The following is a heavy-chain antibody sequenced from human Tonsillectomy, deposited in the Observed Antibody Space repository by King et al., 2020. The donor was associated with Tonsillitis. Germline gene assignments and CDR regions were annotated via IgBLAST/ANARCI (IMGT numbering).Heavy chain of an antibody. Sequence: QLVQSGAEVKKPGSSVKVSCKASGGTFSTYTISWVRQAPGQGLEWMGRIIPILGIANYAQNFQGRVTITADKSTSTAYMDLSSLRSEDTAVYYCARGVVTAITPLYDYWDQGTLVTVSS. CDR3: ARGVVTAITPLYDY. CDR2: IIPILGIA. V-gene: IGHV1-69*02. J-gene: IGHJ4*02. D-gene: IGHD2-21*02. CDR1: GGTFSTYT.